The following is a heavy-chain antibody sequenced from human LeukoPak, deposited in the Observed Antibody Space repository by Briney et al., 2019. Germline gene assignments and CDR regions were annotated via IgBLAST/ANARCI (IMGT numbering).Heavy chain of an antibody. CDR1: GFTVSSNS. CDR3: ASYVWGSYRSFDY. Sequence: GGSLRLSCTVSGFTVSSNSMSWVRQAPGKGLEWVSFIYSDNTHYSDSVKGRFTISRDNSKNTLYLQMNSLRAEDTAVYYCASYVWGSYRSFDYWGQGTLVTVSS. CDR2: IYSDNT. D-gene: IGHD3-16*02. J-gene: IGHJ4*02. V-gene: IGHV3-53*01.